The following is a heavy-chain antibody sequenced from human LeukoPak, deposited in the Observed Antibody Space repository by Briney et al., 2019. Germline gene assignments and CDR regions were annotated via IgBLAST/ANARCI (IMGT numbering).Heavy chain of an antibody. Sequence: ASVRVSCKAAGYTFASYFISWVRQAPGQGLEWMGWISAYNGNANYAQKFLGRVTTTTDTATSTAYMELWSLRSDDTAVFYCARANYYSGMDVWGQGTPVTVSS. CDR3: ARANYYSGMDV. CDR2: ISAYNGNA. CDR1: GYTFASYF. J-gene: IGHJ6*02. V-gene: IGHV1-18*01.